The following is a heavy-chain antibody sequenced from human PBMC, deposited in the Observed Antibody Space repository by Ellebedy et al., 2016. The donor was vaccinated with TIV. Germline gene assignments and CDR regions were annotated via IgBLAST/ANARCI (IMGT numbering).Heavy chain of an antibody. Sequence: MPSETLSLTCAVYGGSFNDYYWPWIRQPPGKGLEWIGEINHSGSTNYNPSLKSRVTIAVDTSKSWFSLKLSSVPAADTAGYYCTKALGDTRYFDLWGRGTLVTVSS. J-gene: IGHJ2*01. CDR3: TKALGDTRYFDL. CDR1: GGSFNDYY. D-gene: IGHD3-16*01. CDR2: INHSGST. V-gene: IGHV4-34*01.